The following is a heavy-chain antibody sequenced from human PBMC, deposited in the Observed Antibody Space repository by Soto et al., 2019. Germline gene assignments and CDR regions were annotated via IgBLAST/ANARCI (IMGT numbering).Heavy chain of an antibody. J-gene: IGHJ4*02. CDR1: GSTFTCCY. D-gene: IGHD3-16*02. Sequence: SVKVSCKASGSTFTCCYRHWARQPPGQGLEWMVWINPNSGGTNYAQKFQGRVTMTRDTSISTAYMELSRLRSDDTAVYYCARDGLIGGVIGPEGYWGQGTLVTVSS. CDR2: INPNSGGT. CDR3: ARDGLIGGVIGPEGY. V-gene: IGHV1-2*02.